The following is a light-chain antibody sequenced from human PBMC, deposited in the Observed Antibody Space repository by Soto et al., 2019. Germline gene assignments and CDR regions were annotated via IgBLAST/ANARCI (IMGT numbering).Light chain of an antibody. CDR3: QQGGT. J-gene: IGKJ5*01. CDR2: DAS. V-gene: IGKV3-11*01. CDR1: QSVNSY. Sequence: EIVLTQSPATLSLSPGERATLSCRASQSVNSYLAWYQQKPGQAPRLLIYDASNRATGIPARFSGSGSGTDFTLTISSLEPKDFAVYYRQQGGTFGQGTRLEIK.